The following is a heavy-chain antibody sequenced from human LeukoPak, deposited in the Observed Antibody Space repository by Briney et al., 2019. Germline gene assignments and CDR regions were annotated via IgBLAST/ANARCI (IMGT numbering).Heavy chain of an antibody. CDR2: IYHSGST. J-gene: IGHJ4*02. CDR1: GGSISSSNW. Sequence: GTLSLTCAVSGGSISSSNWWSWVRQPPGKGLEWIGEIYHSGSTNYNPSLESRVTISVDKSKNQFSLNLSSVTAADTAVYYCARGGGYDSFDYWGQGTLVTVSS. D-gene: IGHD5-12*01. CDR3: ARGGGYDSFDY. V-gene: IGHV4-4*02.